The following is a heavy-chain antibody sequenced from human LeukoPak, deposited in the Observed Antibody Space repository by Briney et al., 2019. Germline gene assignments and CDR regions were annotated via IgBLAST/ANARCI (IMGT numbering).Heavy chain of an antibody. V-gene: IGHV4-4*07. Sequence: KPSETLSLTCTVSGGSISSYYWSWIRQPAGKGLEWIGRIYTSGSTNYNPSLKSRVTMSVDTSKNQFSLKLSSVTAADTAVYYCARDKGPYCSSTSCYTELDYWGQGTLVTVSS. J-gene: IGHJ4*02. CDR3: ARDKGPYCSSTSCYTELDY. CDR2: IYTSGST. D-gene: IGHD2-2*02. CDR1: GGSISSYY.